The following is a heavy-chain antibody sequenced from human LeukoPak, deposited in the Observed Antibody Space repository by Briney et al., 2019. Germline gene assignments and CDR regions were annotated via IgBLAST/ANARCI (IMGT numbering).Heavy chain of an antibody. Sequence: GGSLRLSCAASGLTFSSYGMHWVRQAPGKGLEWVAVISYDGTIRNYADSVKGRFTISRDNSKNTLYLQMNSLTAEDTVLYYCAKGGCSSTTCYLANPWGQGTLVTVSS. CDR1: GLTFSSYG. CDR2: ISYDGTIR. J-gene: IGHJ5*02. V-gene: IGHV3-30*18. CDR3: AKGGCSSTTCYLANP. D-gene: IGHD2-2*01.